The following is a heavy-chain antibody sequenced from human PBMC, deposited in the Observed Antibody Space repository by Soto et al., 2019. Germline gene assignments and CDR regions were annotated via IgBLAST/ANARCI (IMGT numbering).Heavy chain of an antibody. CDR2: FDPEDGET. V-gene: IGHV1-24*01. CDR1: GHALTELS. CDR3: ARDAGSPAY. J-gene: IGHJ4*02. Sequence: ASVKVSCKVSGHALTELSVHWVRQAPGKGPEWMGGFDPEDGETIYAQKFQGRVTMTEDTSRDTAYMELRSLRSEDTAVYYCARDAGSPAYWGQGTLVTVSS. D-gene: IGHD1-26*01.